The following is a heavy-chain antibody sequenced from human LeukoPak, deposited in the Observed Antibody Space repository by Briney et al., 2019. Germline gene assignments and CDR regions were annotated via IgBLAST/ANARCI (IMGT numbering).Heavy chain of an antibody. J-gene: IGHJ4*02. D-gene: IGHD3-22*01. CDR2: ISVYNGNI. V-gene: IGHV1-18*01. Sequence: ASVNVSCKASGFTFSNYGISWVRQAPGQGLEWMGWISVYNGNIIYAQNVQGRVTLTTDTSTSTAYMELRSLRSDDTAVYYCARDPGTSYYDSSGYYLDYWGQGTLVTVSS. CDR1: GFTFSNYG. CDR3: ARDPGTSYYDSSGYYLDY.